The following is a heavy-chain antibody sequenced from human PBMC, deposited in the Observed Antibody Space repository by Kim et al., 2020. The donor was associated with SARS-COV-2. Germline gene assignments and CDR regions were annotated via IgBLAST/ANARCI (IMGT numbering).Heavy chain of an antibody. J-gene: IGHJ4*02. Sequence: NYAQKLQGRVTMTTDTSTSTAYMELRSLRSDDTTVYYCARDAYGSGSSYYWGQGTLVTVSS. V-gene: IGHV1-18*01. D-gene: IGHD3-10*01. CDR3: ARDAYGSGSSYY.